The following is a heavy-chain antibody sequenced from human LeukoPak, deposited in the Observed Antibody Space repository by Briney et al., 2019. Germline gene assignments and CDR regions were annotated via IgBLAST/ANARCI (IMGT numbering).Heavy chain of an antibody. Sequence: SDTLSLTCAVYGGSFSGYYWSWIRQPPGKGLEWIGEINHSGSTNYNPSLKSRVTISVDTSKNQVSLKLSSVTAADTAVYYCASFRYYYGSGSFSPHYYYGMDVWGQGTTVTVSS. J-gene: IGHJ6*02. CDR3: ASFRYYYGSGSFSPHYYYGMDV. CDR2: INHSGST. V-gene: IGHV4-34*01. CDR1: GGSFSGYY. D-gene: IGHD3-10*01.